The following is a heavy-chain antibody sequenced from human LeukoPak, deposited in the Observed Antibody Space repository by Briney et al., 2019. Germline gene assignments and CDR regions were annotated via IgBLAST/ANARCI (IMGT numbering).Heavy chain of an antibody. Sequence: GGSLRLSCAASGLTFSSYSMNWVRQAPGKGLEWVSYISSSSSTIYYADSVKGRFTISRDNAKNSLYLQMNSLRAEDTAVYYCARTYDSSGYAFDIWGQGTMVTVSS. CDR2: ISSSSSTI. CDR3: ARTYDSSGYAFDI. D-gene: IGHD3-22*01. V-gene: IGHV3-48*01. J-gene: IGHJ3*02. CDR1: GLTFSSYS.